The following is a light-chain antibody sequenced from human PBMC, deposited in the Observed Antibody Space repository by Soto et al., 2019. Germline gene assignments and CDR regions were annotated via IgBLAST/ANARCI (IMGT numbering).Light chain of an antibody. CDR1: QTISSW. CDR3: QQYKSYPRT. Sequence: DIQMTQSPSTLSASVGDSVTISCRASQTISSWLAWDEQKPGKAPNLLIYKASTLESGVPSRFSGSGSGTEFTLTISNLQPDDFATYYCQQYKSYPRTFGQGTKVEIK. J-gene: IGKJ1*01. V-gene: IGKV1-5*03. CDR2: KAS.